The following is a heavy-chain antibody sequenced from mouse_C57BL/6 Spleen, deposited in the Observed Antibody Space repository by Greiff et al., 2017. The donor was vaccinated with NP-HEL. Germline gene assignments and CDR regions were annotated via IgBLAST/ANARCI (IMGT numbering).Heavy chain of an antibody. CDR2: IYPGDGDT. J-gene: IGHJ2*01. CDR1: GYAFSSSW. Sequence: QVQLKESGPELVKPGASVKISCKASGYAFSSSWMNWVKQRPGKGLEWIGRIYPGDGDTNYNGKFKGKATLTADKSSSTAYMQLSSLTSEDSAVYFCASVTAQATAFDDWGQGTTLTVSS. CDR3: ASVTAQATAFDD. D-gene: IGHD3-2*02. V-gene: IGHV1-82*01.